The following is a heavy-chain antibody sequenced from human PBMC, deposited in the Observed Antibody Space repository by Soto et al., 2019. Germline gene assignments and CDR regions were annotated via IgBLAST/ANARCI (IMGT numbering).Heavy chain of an antibody. CDR2: IYYSGST. J-gene: IGHJ6*02. CDR1: GGSISSSSYY. V-gene: IGHV4-39*02. D-gene: IGHD3-10*01. Sequence: ETLSLTCTVSGGSISSSSYYWGWIRQPPGKGLEWIGSIYYSGSTYYNPSLKSRVTISVDTSKNQFSLKLSSVTAADTAVYYCARDAYGSGSYNNYYFGMDVWGQGTTVTVSS. CDR3: ARDAYGSGSYNNYYFGMDV.